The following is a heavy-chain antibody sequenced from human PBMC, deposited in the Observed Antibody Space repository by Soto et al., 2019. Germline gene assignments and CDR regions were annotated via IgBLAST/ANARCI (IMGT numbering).Heavy chain of an antibody. J-gene: IGHJ3*02. CDR2: IYYSGST. CDR1: GGSISSYY. Sequence: QVQLQESGPGLVKPSETLSLTCTVSGGSISSYYWSWIRQPPGKGLEWIGYIYYSGSTNYNPSLSSRVTISVDTSKNQFSLKLSSVTAADTAVYYWARVWGGAFDIWGQGTMVTVSS. V-gene: IGHV4-59*01. D-gene: IGHD3-10*01. CDR3: ARVWGGAFDI.